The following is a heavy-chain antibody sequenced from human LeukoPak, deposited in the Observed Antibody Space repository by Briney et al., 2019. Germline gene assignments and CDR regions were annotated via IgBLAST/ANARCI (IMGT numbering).Heavy chain of an antibody. D-gene: IGHD1-26*01. J-gene: IGHJ4*02. CDR3: ARGRYSGSYLLDY. V-gene: IGHV3-30*04. CDR2: ISYDGSNK. CDR1: GFTFSSYA. Sequence: PGGSLRLSCAASGFTFSSYAMHWVRQAPGKWLEWVAVISYDGSNKYYADSVKGRFTISRNNAKNSLYLQMNSLRAEDTALYYCARGRYSGSYLLDYWGQGTLVTVSS.